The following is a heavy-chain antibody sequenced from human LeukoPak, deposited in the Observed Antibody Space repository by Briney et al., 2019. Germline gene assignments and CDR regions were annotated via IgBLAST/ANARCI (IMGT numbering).Heavy chain of an antibody. CDR3: AKDLPPETRIAARPVDY. J-gene: IGHJ4*02. D-gene: IGHD6-6*01. CDR1: GFTFSSYA. Sequence: GGSLRLSCAASGFTFSSYAMSWVRQAPGKGLEWVSAISGSGGSTYYADSVKGRFTISRDNSKNTLYLQMNSLRAEDTAVYYCAKDLPPETRIAARPVDYWGQGTLVTVSS. CDR2: ISGSGGST. V-gene: IGHV3-23*01.